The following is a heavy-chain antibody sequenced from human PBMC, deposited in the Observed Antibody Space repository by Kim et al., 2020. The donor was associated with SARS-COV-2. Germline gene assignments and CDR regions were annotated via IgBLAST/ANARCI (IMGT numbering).Heavy chain of an antibody. Sequence: GGSLRLSCAASGFTFSSYEMNWVRQAPGKGLEWVSYISSSGSTIYYADSVKGRFTISRDNAKNSLYLQMNSLRAEDTAVYYCARANAIYSGYGLWGQGTLVTVSS. J-gene: IGHJ4*02. CDR1: GFTFSSYE. CDR2: ISSSGSTI. V-gene: IGHV3-48*03. D-gene: IGHD5-12*01. CDR3: ARANAIYSGYGL.